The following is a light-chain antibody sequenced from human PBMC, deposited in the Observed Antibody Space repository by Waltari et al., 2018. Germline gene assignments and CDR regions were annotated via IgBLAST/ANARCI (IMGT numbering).Light chain of an antibody. CDR1: KLGDKY. J-gene: IGLJ2*01. V-gene: IGLV3-1*01. CDR3: QAWDSSTGI. CDR2: QDS. Sequence: YELTQSASVSVSPGHTASITCAGDKLGDKYASWSQQKPGQSPVLVMYQDSKRPSGIPERFSGSNSGNTATLTISGTQAMDEADYYCQAWDSSTGIFGGGTKLTVL.